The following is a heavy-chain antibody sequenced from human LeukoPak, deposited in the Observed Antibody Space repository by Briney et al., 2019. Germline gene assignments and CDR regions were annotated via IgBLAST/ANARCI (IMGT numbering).Heavy chain of an antibody. CDR2: IYPGDSDT. CDR3: ARRAWGVVTAIGAFDI. V-gene: IGHV5-51*01. CDR1: GYSFTSYW. D-gene: IGHD2-21*02. Sequence: GESLKISCKGSGYSFTSYWIGWVRQMAGKGLEWMGIIYPGDSDTRYSPSFQGQVTISADKSISTAYLQWSSLKASDTAMYYCARRAWGVVTAIGAFDIWGQGTMVTVSS. J-gene: IGHJ3*02.